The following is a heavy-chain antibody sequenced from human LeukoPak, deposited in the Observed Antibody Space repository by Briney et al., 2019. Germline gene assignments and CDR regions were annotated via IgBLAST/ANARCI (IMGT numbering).Heavy chain of an antibody. Sequence: TGGSLRLSCAVSGFSVRTNFMSWVRQAPGKGLEWVSVIYTGGGTDHADSVKGRFTISRDNSKNTLFLQMNRLRPEDAAVYYCAKAPVTTCRGAYCYPFDYWGQGTLVTVSS. CDR2: IYTGGGT. CDR1: GFSVRTNF. D-gene: IGHD2-21*01. J-gene: IGHJ4*02. V-gene: IGHV3-53*01. CDR3: AKAPVTTCRGAYCYPFDY.